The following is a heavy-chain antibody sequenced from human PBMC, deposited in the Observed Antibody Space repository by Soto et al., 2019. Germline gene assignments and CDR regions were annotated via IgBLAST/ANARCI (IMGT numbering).Heavy chain of an antibody. J-gene: IGHJ4*02. V-gene: IGHV3-33*01. D-gene: IGHD2-15*01. CDR3: ARERFSAYCSGGSCYPRPLDY. Sequence: PGGSLRLSCAASGFTFSSYGMHWVRQAPGKGLEWVAVIWYDGSNKYYADSVKGRFTISRDNSKNTLYLQMNSLRAEDTAVYYCARERFSAYCSGGSCYPRPLDYWGQGTLVTVSS. CDR2: IWYDGSNK. CDR1: GFTFSSYG.